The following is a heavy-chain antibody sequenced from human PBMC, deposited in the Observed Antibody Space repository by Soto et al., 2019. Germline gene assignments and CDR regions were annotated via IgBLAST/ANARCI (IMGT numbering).Heavy chain of an antibody. CDR2: IGTYNGNT. V-gene: IGHV1-18*01. D-gene: IGHD1-26*01. J-gene: IGHJ5*02. Sequence: QVQLVQSGAEVTKPGASVKVSCKASGYTFTSYGISWVRQAPGQGLEWMGWIGTYNGNTNYAQKFQGRVTMTTDTSTSTVYMELRSLSSDDTAVFYCARILGPNIRWLDPWGQGTLVPVSS. CDR1: GYTFTSYG. CDR3: ARILGPNIRWLDP.